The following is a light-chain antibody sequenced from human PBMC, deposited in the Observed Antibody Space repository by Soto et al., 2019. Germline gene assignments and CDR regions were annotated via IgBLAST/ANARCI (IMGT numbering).Light chain of an antibody. CDR3: QQYNNWPPYT. V-gene: IGKV3-15*01. CDR2: ASS. J-gene: IGKJ2*01. CDR1: QTINYN. Sequence: EIMLTQSPATLSVSPGERATLSCRASQTINYNLAWYQQKPGQAPRLLIYASSTRATGIPARFSGSGSGTEFTLTISSLQSEDFAVYYCQQYNNWPPYTFGQGTKLEIK.